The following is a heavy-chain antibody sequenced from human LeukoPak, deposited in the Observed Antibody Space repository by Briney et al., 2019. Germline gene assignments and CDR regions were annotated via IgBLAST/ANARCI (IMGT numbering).Heavy chain of an antibody. Sequence: ASVKVSCKASGYTFTGYYMHWVRQAPGQGLEWMGWINPNSGGTNFAQKFQGRVTMTRDTSISTVYMELSRLRSDDTAVYYCARGSGSYYPRDYYYYMDVGGKGTTVTVSS. V-gene: IGHV1-2*02. D-gene: IGHD1-26*01. CDR1: GYTFTGYY. CDR3: ARGSGSYYPRDYYYYMDV. J-gene: IGHJ6*03. CDR2: INPNSGGT.